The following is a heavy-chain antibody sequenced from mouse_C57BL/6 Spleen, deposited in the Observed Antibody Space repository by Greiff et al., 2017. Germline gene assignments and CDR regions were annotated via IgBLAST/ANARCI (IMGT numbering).Heavy chain of an antibody. CDR1: GFTFTDYY. Sequence: VQLQQSGAELVKPGASVKLSCTASGFTFTDYYMHWVKQRPEQGLEWIGRIDPEDGETKYAPKFQGKATITADTSSNTAYLQLSSLTSEDAAVYYCARKGGYYGSSQYYLDYWGQGTTLTVSS. J-gene: IGHJ2*01. CDR2: IDPEDGET. D-gene: IGHD1-1*01. V-gene: IGHV14-2*01. CDR3: ARKGGYYGSSQYYLDY.